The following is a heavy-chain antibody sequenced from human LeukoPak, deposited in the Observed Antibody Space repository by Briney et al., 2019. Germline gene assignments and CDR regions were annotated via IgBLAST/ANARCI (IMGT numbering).Heavy chain of an antibody. J-gene: IGHJ4*02. CDR1: GFTFSNYW. CDR2: INSDGSST. D-gene: IGHD6-19*01. Sequence: PGGSLRLSCAASGFTFSNYWMHWVRHAPGKGLVWVSRINSDGSSTIYADSVKGRFTISRDNAKNTLYLQMNSLRAEDTAVYYCARVWYSSGWYGGYWGQGTLVTVSS. V-gene: IGHV3-74*01. CDR3: ARVWYSSGWYGGY.